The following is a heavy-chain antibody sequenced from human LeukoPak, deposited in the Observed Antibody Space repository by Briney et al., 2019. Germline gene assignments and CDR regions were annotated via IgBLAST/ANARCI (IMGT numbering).Heavy chain of an antibody. Sequence: GASVKVSCKASGYTFTGYNMHWVRQAPGQGLEWMGWINPNSGGTNYAQKFQGRVTMTRDTSISTAYMELSRLRSDDTAVYYCARVVYYYDSSGYYRHFDYWGQGTLVTASS. D-gene: IGHD3-22*01. CDR1: GYTFTGYN. CDR3: ARVVYYYDSSGYYRHFDY. J-gene: IGHJ4*02. V-gene: IGHV1-2*02. CDR2: INPNSGGT.